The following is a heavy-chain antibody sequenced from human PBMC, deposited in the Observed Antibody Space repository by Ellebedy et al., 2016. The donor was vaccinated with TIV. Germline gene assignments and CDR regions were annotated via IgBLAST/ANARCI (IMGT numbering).Heavy chain of an antibody. CDR1: GFTFSSYS. J-gene: IGHJ4*02. V-gene: IGHV3-48*02. D-gene: IGHD4-17*01. CDR2: ISSSGSPI. CDR3: ARDENYGAEVIDY. Sequence: GESLKISCAVSGFTFSSYSMNWVRQAPGKGLEWVSYISSSGSPIHYADSVKGRFSISRDNVKNPLYLQMNSLRDEDTAVYYCARDENYGAEVIDYWGQGTLVTVSS.